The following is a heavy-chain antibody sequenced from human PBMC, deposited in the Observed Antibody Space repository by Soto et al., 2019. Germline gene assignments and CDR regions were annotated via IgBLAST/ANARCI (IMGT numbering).Heavy chain of an antibody. CDR3: ARDLDEQQLVRSDY. D-gene: IGHD6-13*01. J-gene: IGHJ4*02. CDR2: ISAYNGNT. Sequence: ASVKVSCKASGYTFTSYGISWARQAPGQGFEWMGWISAYNGNTNYAQKLQGRVTMTTDTSTSTAYMELRSLRSDDTAVYYCARDLDEQQLVRSDYRGQGTLVTVSS. V-gene: IGHV1-18*01. CDR1: GYTFTSYG.